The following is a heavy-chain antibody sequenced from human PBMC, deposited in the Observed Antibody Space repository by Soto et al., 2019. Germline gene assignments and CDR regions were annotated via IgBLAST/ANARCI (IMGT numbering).Heavy chain of an antibody. V-gene: IGHV3-23*01. CDR1: GFTFSSYA. D-gene: IGHD2-8*01. Sequence: GGSLRLSCAASGFTFSSYAMSWVRQAPGKGLEWVSAISGSGGSTYYADSVKGRFTISIDNSKNTLYLQMNSLRAEDTSVYYCGSDAMVWRVHTRYYLDYGCQGALVTVSS. CDR2: ISGSGGST. J-gene: IGHJ4*02. CDR3: GSDAMVWRVHTRYYLDY.